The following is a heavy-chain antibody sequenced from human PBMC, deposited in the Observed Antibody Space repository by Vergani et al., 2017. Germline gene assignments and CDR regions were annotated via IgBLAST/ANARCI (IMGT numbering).Heavy chain of an antibody. V-gene: IGHV3-73*02. J-gene: IGHJ4*02. Sequence: EVQLVESGGGLVQPGGSLKLSCAASGFTFSGSAMHWVRQASGKGLEWVGRIRSKANSYATAYAASVKGRFTISRNDSKTTAYLQMNSLKTEDTAVYYWAKQYFVSGNYIFDYWGQGTLVTVSS. CDR2: IRSKANSYAT. CDR1: GFTFSGSA. D-gene: IGHD3-10*01. CDR3: AKQYFVSGNYIFDY.